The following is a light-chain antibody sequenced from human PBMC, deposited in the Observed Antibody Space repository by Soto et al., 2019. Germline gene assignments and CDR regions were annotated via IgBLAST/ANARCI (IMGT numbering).Light chain of an antibody. CDR3: GAWDDSLNGPV. CDR2: SNN. V-gene: IGLV1-44*01. Sequence: QSVLTQPPSASGTPGQRVTISCSGSSSNIGSNTVNWYQLLPGTAPKLLIYSNNQRPSGVPDRFSGSKSGTSASLAISGLQSEDEADYYCGAWDDSLNGPVFGGGTKLTFL. J-gene: IGLJ3*02. CDR1: SSNIGSNT.